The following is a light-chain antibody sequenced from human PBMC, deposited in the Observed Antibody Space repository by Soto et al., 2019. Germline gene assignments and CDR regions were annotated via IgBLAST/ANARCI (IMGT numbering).Light chain of an antibody. CDR2: EVN. CDR3: SSYAGSNNIYV. CDR1: SSDVGGYNY. J-gene: IGLJ1*01. V-gene: IGLV2-8*01. Sequence: SVLTQPPSASGSPGQSVTISFTGTSSDVGGYNYVSWYQQHPGKAPKLMIYEVNERPSGVPDRFSGSKSGNTASLTVSGLQAEDEADYYCSSYAGSNNIYVFGTGTKVTVL.